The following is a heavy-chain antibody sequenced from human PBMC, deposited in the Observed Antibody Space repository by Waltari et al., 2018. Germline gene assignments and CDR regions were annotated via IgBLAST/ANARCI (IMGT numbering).Heavy chain of an antibody. J-gene: IGHJ5*02. CDR3: ARLSPYTSSGDFFDP. CDR2: TYHSGSA. Sequence: QVQLQESGPRLVKPSETLSLTCSVSGFPIGSEYYWAWVRQSPGEGLVGIGSTYHSGSADYNPSLKGRVTISVDTSKNQFSLKLTSVTVADSGVYYGARLSPYTSSGDFFDPWGQGALVTVSS. D-gene: IGHD2-21*02. CDR1: GFPIGSEYY. V-gene: IGHV4-38-2*01.